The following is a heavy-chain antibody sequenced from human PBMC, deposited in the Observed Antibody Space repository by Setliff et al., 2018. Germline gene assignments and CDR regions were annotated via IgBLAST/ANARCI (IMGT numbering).Heavy chain of an antibody. CDR3: ARHYFYGGNSFDFGY. D-gene: IGHD2-21*02. Sequence: GESLKISCAASAFTFKNYWMSWVRQAPGKGLEWVANIKGDGSEKFYLDSVKGRFTISRDNAKNSLYLQMNSLRAEDTAVYYCARHYFYGGNSFDFGYWGQGTMVTVSS. V-gene: IGHV3-7*03. J-gene: IGHJ4*02. CDR2: IKGDGSEK. CDR1: AFTFKNYW.